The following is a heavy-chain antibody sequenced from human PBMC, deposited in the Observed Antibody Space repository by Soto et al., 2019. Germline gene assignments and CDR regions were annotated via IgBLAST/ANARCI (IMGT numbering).Heavy chain of an antibody. D-gene: IGHD6-6*01. Sequence: EVHLVESGGGLVQPGGSLRLSCAASGFTFSSYSMNWVRQAPGKGLEWVSYISSGSATIYYADSVKGRFTISRDNAKNSLYLQMTSLRDEDTAVYYCARDSASYSSSSGSYWYFDLWGRGTLVTVSS. CDR3: ARDSASYSSSSGSYWYFDL. CDR2: ISSGSATI. J-gene: IGHJ2*01. V-gene: IGHV3-48*02. CDR1: GFTFSSYS.